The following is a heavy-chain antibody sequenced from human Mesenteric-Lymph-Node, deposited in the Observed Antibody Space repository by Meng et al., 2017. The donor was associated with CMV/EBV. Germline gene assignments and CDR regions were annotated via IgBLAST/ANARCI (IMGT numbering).Heavy chain of an antibody. D-gene: IGHD5-18*01. V-gene: IGHV3-30*04. Sequence: GFTFSNYAMHWVRQAPGKGLEWVAFISYDGRNNYYADSVKGRFTISRDNSKNTLYLQMNSLRAEDTAVYYCASDRGYNYGHPFDYWGQGTLVTVSS. CDR1: GFTFSNYA. CDR3: ASDRGYNYGHPFDY. J-gene: IGHJ4*02. CDR2: ISYDGRNN.